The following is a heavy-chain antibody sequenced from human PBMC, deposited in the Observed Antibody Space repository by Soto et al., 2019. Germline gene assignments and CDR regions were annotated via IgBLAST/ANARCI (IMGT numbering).Heavy chain of an antibody. D-gene: IGHD2-2*03. CDR1: GFTFSSYG. V-gene: IGHV3-33*01. J-gene: IGHJ4*02. CDR3: ARDLDIVVVPAAMAPSFFFDY. Sequence: QVQLVESGGGLVHPGRSLRLSCAASGFTFSSYGMHWVRQAPGKGLEWVAVIWYDGSNKYYADSVKGRFTISRDNSKNTLYLQMNSLRAEDTAVYYCARDLDIVVVPAAMAPSFFFDYWGQGTLVTVSS. CDR2: IWYDGSNK.